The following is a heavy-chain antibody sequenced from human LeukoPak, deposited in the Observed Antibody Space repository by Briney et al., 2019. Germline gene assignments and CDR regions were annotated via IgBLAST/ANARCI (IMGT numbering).Heavy chain of an antibody. V-gene: IGHV1-18*01. J-gene: IGHJ6*02. CDR1: GYTFTSYG. CDR3: ARDSGSRPSYYYYGMDD. CDR2: ISAYNGNT. Sequence: ASVKVSCKASGYTFTSYGISWVRQAPGQGLEWMGWISAYNGNTNYAQKLQGRVTMTTDTSTSTAYMELRSLRSDDTAVYYCARDSGSRPSYYYYGMDDWGQGTTATVSS. D-gene: IGHD1-14*01.